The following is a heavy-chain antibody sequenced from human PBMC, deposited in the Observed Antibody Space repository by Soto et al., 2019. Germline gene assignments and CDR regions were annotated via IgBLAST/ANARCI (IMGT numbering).Heavy chain of an antibody. D-gene: IGHD1-26*01. CDR2: IDPSDSYT. Sequence: GESLKIACKGSGYSFISYWISWVRQMPGKGLEWMGRIDPSDSYTNYRPSCQGHVTIAADKSISTAYLQWSSLKASDTAMYYRARHWGHSGAFDICGHGTMLTVS. CDR1: GYSFISYW. CDR3: ARHWGHSGAFDI. V-gene: IGHV5-10-1*01. J-gene: IGHJ3*02.